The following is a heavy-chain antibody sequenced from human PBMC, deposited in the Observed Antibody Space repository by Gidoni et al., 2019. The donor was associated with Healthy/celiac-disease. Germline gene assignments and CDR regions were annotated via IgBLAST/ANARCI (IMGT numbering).Heavy chain of an antibody. V-gene: IGHV1-69*06. J-gene: IGHJ5*02. CDR2: IIPIFGTA. D-gene: IGHD3-10*01. CDR3: ARDLVRGRMPTRHNWFDP. CDR1: GGPFSSYA. Sequence: QVQLVQSGAEVKKPGSSVKVSCKASGGPFSSYAISWVRQAPGQGLEWMGGIIPIFGTANYAQKFQGRVTITADKSTSTAYMELSSLRSEDTAVYYCARDLVRGRMPTRHNWFDPWGQGTLVTVSS.